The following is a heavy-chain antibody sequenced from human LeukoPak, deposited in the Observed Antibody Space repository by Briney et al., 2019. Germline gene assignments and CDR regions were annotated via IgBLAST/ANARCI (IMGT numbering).Heavy chain of an antibody. J-gene: IGHJ4*02. CDR3: ARDSGTYCSSTSCYVSDDY. D-gene: IGHD2-2*01. CDR2: ISYDGSNK. V-gene: IGHV3-30*19. Sequence: GGSLRLSCAASGFSFSSYGMHWVRQAPGKGLEWVAVISYDGSNKYYADSVKGRFTISRDNSKNTLYLQMNSLRAEDTAVYYCARDSGTYCSSTSCYVSDDYWGQGTLVTVSS. CDR1: GFSFSSYG.